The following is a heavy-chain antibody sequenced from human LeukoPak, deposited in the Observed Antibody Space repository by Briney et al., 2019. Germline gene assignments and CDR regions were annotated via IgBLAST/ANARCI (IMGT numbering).Heavy chain of an antibody. CDR1: GGIFSNYA. V-gene: IGHV1-69*06. D-gene: IGHD1-26*01. Sequence: VASVKVSCKASGGIFSNYAISWVRQAPGQGLEWMGGIIPIFGKANYAQKFQGRVTMTEDTSTDTAYMELSSLRSEDTAVYYCATGKLSGSYFDYWGQGTLVTVSS. J-gene: IGHJ4*02. CDR3: ATGKLSGSYFDY. CDR2: IIPIFGKA.